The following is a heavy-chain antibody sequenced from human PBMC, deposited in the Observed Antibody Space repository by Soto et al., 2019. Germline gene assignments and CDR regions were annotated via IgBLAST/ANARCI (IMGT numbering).Heavy chain of an antibody. J-gene: IGHJ6*03. CDR2: FYYSGST. D-gene: IGHD5-12*01. Sequence: PSETLSLTCTVSGGSISSYYWSWIRQPPGKGLEWIGYFYYSGSTNYNPSLNSRVTISVDTSKNQFSLKLSSVTAADTAVYYCARHYGGYDYRFLTIRTYYYYYMDVWGKGTTVTVSS. V-gene: IGHV4-59*08. CDR1: GGSISSYY. CDR3: ARHYGGYDYRFLTIRTYYYYYMDV.